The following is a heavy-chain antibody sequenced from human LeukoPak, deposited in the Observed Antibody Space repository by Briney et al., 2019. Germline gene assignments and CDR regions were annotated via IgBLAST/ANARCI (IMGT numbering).Heavy chain of an antibody. CDR2: IYHSGTT. Sequence: PSETLSLTCAVSGGSISSGGNSWSWIRQPPGKGLEWIGYIYHSGTTYYNPSLKSRVTISVDRSKNQFSLTLSSVTAADTAMYYCASSLLFGDYSRSDYWGQGTLVTVSS. J-gene: IGHJ4*02. D-gene: IGHD4-17*01. V-gene: IGHV4-30-2*01. CDR3: ASSLLFGDYSRSDY. CDR1: GGSISSGGNS.